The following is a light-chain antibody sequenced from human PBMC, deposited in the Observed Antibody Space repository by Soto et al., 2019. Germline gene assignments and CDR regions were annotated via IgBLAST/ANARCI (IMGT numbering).Light chain of an antibody. V-gene: IGLV2-8*01. J-gene: IGLJ1*01. Sequence: QSVLTQPASVSGSPGQWITISCTGTSSDAGGYNYASWHQQHPGKAPKLLIHEVSKRPSGVTDRFSGSKSGNTASLTVSGLQPEDEADQYCSSYAGRTLYVFGTGTKVTVL. CDR1: SSDAGGYNY. CDR3: SSYAGRTLYV. CDR2: EVS.